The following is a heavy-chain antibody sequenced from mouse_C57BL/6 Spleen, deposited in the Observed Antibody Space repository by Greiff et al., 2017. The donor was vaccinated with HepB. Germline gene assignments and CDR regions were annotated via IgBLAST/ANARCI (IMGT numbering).Heavy chain of an antibody. Sequence: EVQLVESGGGLVQPKGSLKLSCAASGFSFNTYAMNWVRQAPGKGLEWVARIRSKSNNYATYYADSVKDRFTISRDASESMLYLQMNNLKTEDTARYYCVRHPNYYGSSLYAMDYWGQGTSVTVSS. V-gene: IGHV10-1*01. CDR1: GFSFNTYA. CDR3: VRHPNYYGSSLYAMDY. J-gene: IGHJ4*01. D-gene: IGHD1-1*01. CDR2: IRSKSNNYAT.